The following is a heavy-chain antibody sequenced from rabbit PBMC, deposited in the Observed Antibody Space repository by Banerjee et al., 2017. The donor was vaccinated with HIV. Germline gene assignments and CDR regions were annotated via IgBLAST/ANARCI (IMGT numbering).Heavy chain of an antibody. CDR2: INTNSGNT. CDR1: GFDFSSYYY. J-gene: IGHJ5*01. Sequence: QEQLVESGGGLVKPEGSLTLSCKASGFDFSSYYYMCWVRQAPGKGLEWIACINTNSGNTVYASWVNGRFTISKTSSTTVTLQMTSLTAADTATYFCARDDYGVMWLDLWGQGTLVTVS. D-gene: IGHD2-1*01. V-gene: IGHV1S45*01. CDR3: ARDDYGVMWLDL.